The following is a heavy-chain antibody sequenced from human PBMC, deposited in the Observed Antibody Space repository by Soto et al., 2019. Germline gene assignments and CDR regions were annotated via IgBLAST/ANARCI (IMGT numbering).Heavy chain of an antibody. CDR1: GYTLPSYY. CDR2: INPSGGST. J-gene: IGHJ3*02. Sequence: ASVKVSCKASGYTLPSYYMHWVRQAPGQGLEWMGIINPSGGSTSYAQKFQGRVTMTRDTSTSTVYMELSSLRSEDTAVYFFASRSIVVVTPDAFDIWGQGTMVTVSS. CDR3: ASRSIVVVTPDAFDI. V-gene: IGHV1-46*03. D-gene: IGHD3-22*01.